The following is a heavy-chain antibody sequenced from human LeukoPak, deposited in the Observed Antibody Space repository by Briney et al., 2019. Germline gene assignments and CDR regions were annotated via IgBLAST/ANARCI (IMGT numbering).Heavy chain of an antibody. D-gene: IGHD6-13*01. CDR3: ARRGGIAAAGTPYFDY. Sequence: PSETLSLTCTVSGGSISSYYWSWIRQPPGKGLEWIGYIYYSGSTNYNPSLKSRVTISVDTSKNQFPLKLSSVTAADTAVYYCARRGGIAAAGTPYFDYWGQGTLVTVSS. J-gene: IGHJ4*02. V-gene: IGHV4-59*08. CDR2: IYYSGST. CDR1: GGSISSYY.